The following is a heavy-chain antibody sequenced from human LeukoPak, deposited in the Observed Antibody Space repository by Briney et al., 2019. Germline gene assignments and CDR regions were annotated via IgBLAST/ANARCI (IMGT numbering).Heavy chain of an antibody. CDR3: AKDALPHTYSYYFDF. Sequence: PGGSLRLSCTDSGFTLTTHAMHCVRQAPGKGLEWVSGLSGSASSTYYADSVKGRFSISRDNSKNTLYLQMNSLRAEDTAVYYCAKDALPHTYSYYFDFWGQGTLVTVSS. V-gene: IGHV3-23*01. J-gene: IGHJ4*02. CDR1: GFTLTTHA. CDR2: LSGSASST. D-gene: IGHD2-15*01.